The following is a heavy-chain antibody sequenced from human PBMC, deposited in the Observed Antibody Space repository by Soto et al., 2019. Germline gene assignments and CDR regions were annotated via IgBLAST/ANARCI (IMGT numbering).Heavy chain of an antibody. J-gene: IGHJ6*02. CDR1: GFTFSSYA. D-gene: IGHD3-22*01. Sequence: VQLVESGGGVVQPGRSLRLSCAASGFTFSSYAMHWVRQAPGKGLEWVAVISYDGSNKYYADSVKGRFTISRDNSKNTLYLQMNSLRAEDTAVYYCARGDYYDSSGPYYYGMDVWGQGTTVTVSS. CDR3: ARGDYYDSSGPYYYGMDV. CDR2: ISYDGSNK. V-gene: IGHV3-30-3*01.